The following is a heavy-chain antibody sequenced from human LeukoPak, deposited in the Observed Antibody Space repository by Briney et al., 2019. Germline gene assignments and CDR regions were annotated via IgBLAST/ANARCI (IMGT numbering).Heavy chain of an antibody. CDR1: GFTFSSYG. J-gene: IGHJ4*02. V-gene: IGHV3-30*02. D-gene: IGHD6-19*01. Sequence: GGSLRLSCAASGFTFSSYGMPWVRQAPGKGLEWVAFIRCDGSNKYYADSVKGRFTISRDNSKNTLYLQVNNLRAEDTAVYYCAKGVYSSGWYARWGQGTLVTVSP. CDR3: AKGVYSSGWYAR. CDR2: IRCDGSNK.